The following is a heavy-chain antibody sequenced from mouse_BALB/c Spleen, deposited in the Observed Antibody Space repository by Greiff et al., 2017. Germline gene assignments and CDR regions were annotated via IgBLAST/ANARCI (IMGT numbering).Heavy chain of an antibody. J-gene: IGHJ4*01. D-gene: IGHD2-10*02. CDR3: ARAYGNYGGHYAMDY. V-gene: IGHV5-17*02. CDR2: ISSGSSTI. Sequence: EVKLVESGGGLVQPGGSRKLSCAASGFTFSSFGMHWVRQAPEKGLEWVAYISSGSSTIYYADTVKGRFTISRDNPKNTLFLQMTSLRSEDTAMYYCARAYGNYGGHYAMDYWGQGTSVTVSS. CDR1: GFTFSSFG.